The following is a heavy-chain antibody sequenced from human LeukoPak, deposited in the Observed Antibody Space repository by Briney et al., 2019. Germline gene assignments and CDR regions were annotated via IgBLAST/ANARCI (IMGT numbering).Heavy chain of an antibody. J-gene: IGHJ4*02. CDR3: ARVLRYYGSGSYYARYYFDY. CDR1: GASFSGYY. Sequence: SSETLSLTCAVYGASFSGYYWSWIRQPPGKGLEWIGGINHSGSTNYNPSLKSRVTISVDKSKNQFSLKLSSVTAADTAVYYCARVLRYYGSGSYYARYYFDYWGQGTLVTVSS. V-gene: IGHV4-34*01. CDR2: INHSGST. D-gene: IGHD3-10*01.